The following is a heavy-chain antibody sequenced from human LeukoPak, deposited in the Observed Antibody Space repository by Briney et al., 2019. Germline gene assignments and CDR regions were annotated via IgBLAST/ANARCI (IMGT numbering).Heavy chain of an antibody. CDR3: AKDPGIRSRVKCYFDY. Sequence: PGGSLRLSCAASGFTFDDYAMHWVRQAPGKGLEWVSGISWNSGSIGYADSVKGRFTISRDNAKNSLYLQMNSLRAEDTALYYCAKDPGIRSRVKCYFDYWGQGTLVTVSS. V-gene: IGHV3-9*01. J-gene: IGHJ4*02. CDR2: ISWNSGSI. D-gene: IGHD2-2*01. CDR1: GFTFDDYA.